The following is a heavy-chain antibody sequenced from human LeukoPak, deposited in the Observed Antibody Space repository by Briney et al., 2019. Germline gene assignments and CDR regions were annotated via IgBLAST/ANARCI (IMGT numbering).Heavy chain of an antibody. CDR2: INGDGSTS. Sequence: GGSLRLSCAVSGFTFSSYWMHWVRQAPEKGLVWVSRINGDGSTSNYADSVKGRFTISRDNAKNTLYLQMNSLRAEDTAVYYCARASNRNSINFDYWGQGTLVTVSS. V-gene: IGHV3-74*01. D-gene: IGHD1-1*01. J-gene: IGHJ4*02. CDR1: GFTFSSYW. CDR3: ARASNRNSINFDY.